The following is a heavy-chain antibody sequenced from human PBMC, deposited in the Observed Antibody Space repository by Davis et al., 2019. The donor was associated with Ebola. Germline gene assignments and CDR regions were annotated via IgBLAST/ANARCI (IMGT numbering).Heavy chain of an antibody. Sequence: PGGSLRLSCTASGFTFSSYAMSWVRQAPGKGPEWVSTVSAGNIATYYADSVKGRFTISGDNSRHTVDLQMNSLRVEDTAVYYCAKYERAKSGSCSTSSCYAKNFDSWGQGTLVTVSS. V-gene: IGHV3-23*01. CDR1: GFTFSSYA. CDR3: AKYERAKSGSCSTSSCYAKNFDS. J-gene: IGHJ4*02. D-gene: IGHD2-2*01. CDR2: VSAGNIAT.